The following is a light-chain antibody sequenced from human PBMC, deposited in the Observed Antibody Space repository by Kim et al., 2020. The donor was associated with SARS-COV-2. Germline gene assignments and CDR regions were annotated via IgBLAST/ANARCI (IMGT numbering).Light chain of an antibody. CDR3: QYRSNWTPVLT. Sequence: EIVLTQSPATLSLSPGERATLSCRASQSISSFLAWYQQKPGQAPRLLIYDASKRATGIPARFSGSGSGTDFTLTTSSLEPEDFAVYYCQYRSNWTPVLTFGGGTKLEI. CDR1: QSISSF. CDR2: DAS. V-gene: IGKV3-11*01. J-gene: IGKJ4*01.